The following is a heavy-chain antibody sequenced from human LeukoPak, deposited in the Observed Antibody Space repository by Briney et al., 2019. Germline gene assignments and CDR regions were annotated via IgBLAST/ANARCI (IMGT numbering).Heavy chain of an antibody. CDR1: GGTFSSYA. CDR3: ARGGYYYDSSAFDY. CDR2: IIPIFGTA. D-gene: IGHD3-22*01. V-gene: IGHV1-69*06. J-gene: IGHJ4*02. Sequence: ASVKVSCKASGGTFSSYAISWVRQAPGQGLEWMGGIIPIFGTANYAQKFQGRVTITAGKSTSTAYMELSSLRSEDTAVYYCARGGYYYDSSAFDYWGQGTLVTVSS.